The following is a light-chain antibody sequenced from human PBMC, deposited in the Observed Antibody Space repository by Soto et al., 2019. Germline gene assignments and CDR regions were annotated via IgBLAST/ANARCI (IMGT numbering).Light chain of an antibody. J-gene: IGKJ2*01. CDR3: MQATQLPHT. Sequence: DIVMTQTPLSSPVTLGQPASISCRSSQRLVHSDGNTYLNWLQQRPGQPPRLLIFKISNRISGVPDRFSGSGAGTEFTLKISRVEAGDVGVYYCMQATQLPHTFGQGTKLEIK. CDR1: QRLVHSDGNTY. CDR2: KIS. V-gene: IGKV2-24*01.